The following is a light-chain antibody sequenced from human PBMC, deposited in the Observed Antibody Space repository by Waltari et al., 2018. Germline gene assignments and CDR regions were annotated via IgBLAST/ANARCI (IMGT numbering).Light chain of an antibody. CDR1: GRDIGAYDS. V-gene: IGLV2-14*01. CDR3: SSYSTSTYPI. J-gene: IGLJ2*01. Sequence: QSALTQPASVSASLGQSITISCTGTGRDIGAYDSFSWYQQHPGKAPKLIIFQVSNRPSGVSDRFSASKSGMTASLSISGLRTDDEAIYYCSSYSTSTYPIFGGGTKVTVL. CDR2: QVS.